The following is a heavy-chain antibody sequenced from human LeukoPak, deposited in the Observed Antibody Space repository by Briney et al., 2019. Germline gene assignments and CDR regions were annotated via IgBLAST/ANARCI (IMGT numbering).Heavy chain of an antibody. V-gene: IGHV1-46*01. CDR1: GYTFTSYY. D-gene: IGHD6-19*01. J-gene: IGHJ6*03. CDR3: ARDPTSSATVAGDPYYYYFMDV. Sequence: ASVKVSCKASGYTFTSYYMHWVRQAPGQGLECMGLINPIVGSTSYAQKFQGRSTMTRDPSTSTVYMELSSLISEDTAVYYCARDPTSSATVAGDPYYYYFMDVWGKGTTVTVSS. CDR2: INPIVGST.